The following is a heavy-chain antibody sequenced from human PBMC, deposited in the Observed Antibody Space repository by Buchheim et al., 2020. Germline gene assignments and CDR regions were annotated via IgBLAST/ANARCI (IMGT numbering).Heavy chain of an antibody. CDR1: GFTFSSFE. J-gene: IGHJ6*02. CDR2: ISSSGSTK. D-gene: IGHD1-1*01. Sequence: EVQLVESGGGLVLPGGSLRLSCAVAGFTFSSFEMNWVGQAPGKGLEWVSYISSSGSTKYYADSVKGRFTISRDNAEHSMYLQMNSLRVEDTAAYYCASLKGRTGTGYGMDVWGQGTT. CDR3: ASLKGRTGTGYGMDV. V-gene: IGHV3-48*03.